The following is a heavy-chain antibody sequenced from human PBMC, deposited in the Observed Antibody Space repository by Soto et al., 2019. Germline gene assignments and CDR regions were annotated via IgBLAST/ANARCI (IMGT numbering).Heavy chain of an antibody. V-gene: IGHV3-53*01. J-gene: IGHJ5*02. CDR1: GXTXXXXY. CDR2: IYSGGRT. D-gene: IGHD3-22*01. Sequence: PGGSLRLSCAXSGXTXXXXYXSWGRAQPGRVVEWVSVIYSGGRTYYADSVKGRFTISRDNSKNTLYLEMSSLRVDDTAVYYCVREDRFRDSSAPWGQGTLVTVSS. CDR3: VREDRFRDSSAP.